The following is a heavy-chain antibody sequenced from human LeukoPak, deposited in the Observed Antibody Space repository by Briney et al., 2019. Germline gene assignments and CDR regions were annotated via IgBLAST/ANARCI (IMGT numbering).Heavy chain of an antibody. Sequence: GGSLRLSCAASGFTVSNNYISWVRQAPGKGLEWVSVLYNSDSTYYADSVKGRFAISRDNSKNTLYLQMNSLGAEDTAIYYCARDPGIDAFDVWGQGTMVTVSS. J-gene: IGHJ3*01. CDR1: GFTVSNNY. V-gene: IGHV3-53*01. D-gene: IGHD1-26*01. CDR2: LYNSDST. CDR3: ARDPGIDAFDV.